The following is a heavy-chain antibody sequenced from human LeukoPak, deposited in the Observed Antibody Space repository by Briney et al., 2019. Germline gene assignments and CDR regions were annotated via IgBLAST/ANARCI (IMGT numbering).Heavy chain of an antibody. CDR3: AKATGYLL. Sequence: AGGSLRLSCAASGFTFSISAMSWVRQAQGKRLEWVSGISGSVVSTYYADSVKGRFTISRDNSKNTLYLQMNSLRAEDTAVYYCAKATGYLLWGQGTLVTVSS. V-gene: IGHV3-23*01. CDR1: GFTFSISA. J-gene: IGHJ4*02. CDR2: ISGSVVST. D-gene: IGHD1-14*01.